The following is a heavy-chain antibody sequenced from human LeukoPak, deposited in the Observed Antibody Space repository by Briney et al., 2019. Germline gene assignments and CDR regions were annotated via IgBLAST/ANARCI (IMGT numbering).Heavy chain of an antibody. CDR1: GFTVSSNY. J-gene: IGHJ4*02. Sequence: GGSLRLSCAASGFTVSSNYMSWVRQAPGKGLEWVSVIYGGGGTYYSDSVKGRFTISRDNSKNTLYLQMNSLRAEDTAVYYCARTYYDYIWGNYRYGYFDSWGQGTLVTVSS. D-gene: IGHD3-16*02. CDR2: IYGGGGT. CDR3: ARTYYDYIWGNYRYGYFDS. V-gene: IGHV3-53*01.